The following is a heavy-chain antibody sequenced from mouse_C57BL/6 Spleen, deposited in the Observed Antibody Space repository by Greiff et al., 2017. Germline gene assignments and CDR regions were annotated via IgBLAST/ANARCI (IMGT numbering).Heavy chain of an antibody. CDR3: ARDNYYFDD. Sequence: EVQVVESGGGLVKPGGSLKLSCAASGFTFSSYAMSWVRQTPEKRLEWVATISDGGSYTYYPDNVKGRFTISRDNAKNNLYLQMSHLKSEDTAMYYCARDNYYFDDWGQGTTRTVSS. J-gene: IGHJ2*01. D-gene: IGHD1-3*01. CDR1: GFTFSSYA. V-gene: IGHV5-4*01. CDR2: ISDGGSYT.